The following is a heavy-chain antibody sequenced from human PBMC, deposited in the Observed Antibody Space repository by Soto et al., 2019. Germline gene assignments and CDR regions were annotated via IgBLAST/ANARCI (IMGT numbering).Heavy chain of an antibody. J-gene: IGHJ5*02. V-gene: IGHV4-31*03. Sequence: SETLSLTCTVSGGSISSGGYYWSWIRQHPGKGLEWIGYIYYSGSTYYNPSLKSRVTISVDTSKNQFSLKLSSVTAADTAVYYCAREGYCSGGSFPQLWFDPWGQGTLVTVSS. CDR1: GGSISSGGYY. D-gene: IGHD2-15*01. CDR3: AREGYCSGGSFPQLWFDP. CDR2: IYYSGST.